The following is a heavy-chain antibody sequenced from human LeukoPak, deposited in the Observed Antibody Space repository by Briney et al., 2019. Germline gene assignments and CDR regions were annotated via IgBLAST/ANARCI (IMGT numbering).Heavy chain of an antibody. D-gene: IGHD4-17*01. CDR1: GGSISSYY. V-gene: IGHV4-59*01. J-gene: IGHJ4*02. CDR2: IYYSGST. Sequence: PSETLSLTCTVSGGSISSYYWSWIRQPPGKGLEWIGYIYYSGSTNYNPSLKSRVTISVDTSKNQFSLKLSSVTAADTAVYYCAGSDYGDKGGFDYWGQGTLVTVSS. CDR3: AGSDYGDKGGFDY.